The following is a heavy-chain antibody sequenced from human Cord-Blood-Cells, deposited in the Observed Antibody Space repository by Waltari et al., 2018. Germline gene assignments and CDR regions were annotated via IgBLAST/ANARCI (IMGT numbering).Heavy chain of an antibody. J-gene: IGHJ4*02. Sequence: QVQLVQSGAEVKKPGASVKVSCKVSGYTLTELSMHWVRQAPGKGLEWMGGFDPEYGETSYEQKFQGRVTMTEDTSTDTAYMELSSLRSEDTAVYYCATGDSSELFFDYWGQGTLVTVSS. D-gene: IGHD3-22*01. CDR1: GYTLTELS. CDR3: ATGDSSELFFDY. CDR2: FDPEYGET. V-gene: IGHV1-24*01.